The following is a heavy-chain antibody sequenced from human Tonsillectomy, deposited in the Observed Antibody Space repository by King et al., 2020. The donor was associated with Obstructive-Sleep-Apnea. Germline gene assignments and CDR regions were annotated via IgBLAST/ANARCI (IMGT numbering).Heavy chain of an antibody. J-gene: IGHJ2*01. V-gene: IGHV4-30-4*01. Sequence: MQLKESGPGLVKPSQTLSLTCTVSGGSISSGDWYWSWIRQPPGKGLEWIGYIYYRGSIYYNPSLKSRLTISVDTSKTQLSLKLRSVTAADTAVYYCARAQGRQLLDWYFDLWGRGTLVTVSS. CDR3: ARAQGRQLLDWYFDL. CDR2: IYYRGSI. D-gene: IGHD1-1*01. CDR1: GGSISSGDWY.